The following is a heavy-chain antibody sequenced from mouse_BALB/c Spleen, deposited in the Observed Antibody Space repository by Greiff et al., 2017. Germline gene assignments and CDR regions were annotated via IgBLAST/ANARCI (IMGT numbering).Heavy chain of an antibody. D-gene: IGHD1-1*01. J-gene: IGHJ4*01. CDR3: ARSYYYGSSYPFYYAMDY. Sequence: QVQLQQSGPEVVRPGVSVKISCKGSGYTFTDYAMHWVKQSHAKSLEWIGVISTYNGNTNYNQKFKGKATLTVDKSSSTAYMELRSLTSEDSAVYYCARSYYYGSSYPFYYAMDYWGQGTSVTVSS. CDR2: ISTYNGNT. V-gene: IGHV1-67*01. CDR1: GYTFTDYA.